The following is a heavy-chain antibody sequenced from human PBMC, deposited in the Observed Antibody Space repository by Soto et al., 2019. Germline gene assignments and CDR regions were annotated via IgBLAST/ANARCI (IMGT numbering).Heavy chain of an antibody. CDR2: IYYSGST. CDR3: AREWLVGDSFDY. CDR1: GGSISSGDYY. V-gene: IGHV4-31*03. J-gene: IGHJ4*02. Sequence: SETLSLTCTVSGGSISSGDYYWSWVRQHPGKALEYIGYIYYSGSTYYNPSLKSRVAISLDTSKSQFSLNLSSVTAADTAVYYCAREWLVGDSFDYWGQGTLVTVSS. D-gene: IGHD6-19*01.